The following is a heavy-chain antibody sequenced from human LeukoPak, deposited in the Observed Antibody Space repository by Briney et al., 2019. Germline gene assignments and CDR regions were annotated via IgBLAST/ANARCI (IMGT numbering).Heavy chain of an antibody. CDR1: GFTFSNYG. CDR2: ISSSSSYI. J-gene: IGHJ3*02. CDR3: ARESVVYYDSSGLSPLDAFDI. Sequence: GGSLRLSCAASGFTFSNYGMSWVRQAPGKGLEWVSSISSSSSYIYYADSVKGRFTISRDNAKNSLYLQMNSLRAEDTAVYYCARESVVYYDSSGLSPLDAFDIWGQGTMVTVSS. D-gene: IGHD3-22*01. V-gene: IGHV3-21*01.